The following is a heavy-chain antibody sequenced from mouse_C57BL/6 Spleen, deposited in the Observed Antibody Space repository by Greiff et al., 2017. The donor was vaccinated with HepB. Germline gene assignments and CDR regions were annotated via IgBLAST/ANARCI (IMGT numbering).Heavy chain of an antibody. CDR1: GYAFSSSW. CDR2: IYPGDGDT. CDR3: AREGSGPFAY. V-gene: IGHV1-82*01. D-gene: IGHD4-1*01. Sequence: VKLQQSGPELVKPGASVKISCKASGYAFSSSWMNWVKQRPGKGLEWIGRIYPGDGDTNYNGKFKGKATLTADKSSSTAYMQLSSLTSEDSAVYCCAREGSGPFAYWGQGTLVTVSS. J-gene: IGHJ3*01.